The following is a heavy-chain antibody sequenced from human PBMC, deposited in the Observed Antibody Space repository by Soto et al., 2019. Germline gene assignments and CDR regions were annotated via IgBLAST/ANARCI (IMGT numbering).Heavy chain of an antibody. CDR1: GGSFSGYY. CDR2: INHSGST. Sequence: SETVSLTCAVYGGSFSGYYWSWIRQPPGKGLEWIGEINHSGSTNYNPSLKSRVTISVDTSKNQFSLKLSSVTAADTAVYYCARGRGQQLVNYYYGMDVWGQGTTVTVSS. J-gene: IGHJ6*02. V-gene: IGHV4-34*01. CDR3: ARGRGQQLVNYYYGMDV. D-gene: IGHD6-13*01.